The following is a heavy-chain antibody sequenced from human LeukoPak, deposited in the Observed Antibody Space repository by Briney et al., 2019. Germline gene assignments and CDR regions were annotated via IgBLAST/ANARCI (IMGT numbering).Heavy chain of an antibody. CDR3: ARSRVDCSSTSCYRDYFYMDV. D-gene: IGHD2-2*01. J-gene: IGHJ6*03. CDR2: ISAYNGNT. Sequence: VSVKVSCKASGYTFTSYGISWVRQAPGQGLEWMGWISAYNGNTNYAQKLQGRVTMTTDTSTSTAYMELRSLRSDDTAVYYCARSRVDCSSTSCYRDYFYMDVWGKGTTVTVSS. CDR1: GYTFTSYG. V-gene: IGHV1-18*01.